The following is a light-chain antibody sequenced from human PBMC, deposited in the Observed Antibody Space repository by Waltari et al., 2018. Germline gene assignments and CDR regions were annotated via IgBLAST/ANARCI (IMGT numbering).Light chain of an antibody. J-gene: IGKJ1*01. CDR2: AAS. V-gene: IGKV1-17*01. CDR3: LQYNSNPRT. Sequence: DIQMTQSPSSLSASAGDRVPITCRASQGISTYLNWYQQKPGKAPKRLIYAASSLESGVPSRFSGSGSGTDFTLTISSLQPEDFATYYCLQYNSNPRTFGQGTKVEIK. CDR1: QGISTY.